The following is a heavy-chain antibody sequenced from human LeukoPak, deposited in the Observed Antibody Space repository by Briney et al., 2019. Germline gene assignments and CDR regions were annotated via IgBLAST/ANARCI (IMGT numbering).Heavy chain of an antibody. Sequence: PGRSLRLSCAASGVTFSTYVMHWVRQAPGKGLEWVAVIWYDGSQKYHADSVKDRFTISRDNSKSMLYLQMNSLRAEDTAVYYCARDGGSTGWVDYWGQGTLVTVSS. CDR3: ARDGGSTGWVDY. J-gene: IGHJ4*02. D-gene: IGHD6-19*01. CDR1: GVTFSTYV. CDR2: IWYDGSQK. V-gene: IGHV3-33*01.